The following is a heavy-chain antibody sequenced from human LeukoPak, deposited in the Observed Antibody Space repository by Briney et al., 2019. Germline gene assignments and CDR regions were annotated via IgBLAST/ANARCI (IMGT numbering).Heavy chain of an antibody. CDR1: GFTFSRHT. V-gene: IGHV3-21*01. CDR3: ARSYDFWSSPQGYMDV. D-gene: IGHD3-3*01. J-gene: IGHJ6*03. Sequence: GGSLRLSCAASGFTFSRHTMNWVRQTPGKGLEWVASISTSSSFIYYADSLKGRFTISRDNARRSLFLQMTSLRVEDTAVYYCARSYDFWSSPQGYMDVWGIGTTVIVSS. CDR2: ISTSSSFI.